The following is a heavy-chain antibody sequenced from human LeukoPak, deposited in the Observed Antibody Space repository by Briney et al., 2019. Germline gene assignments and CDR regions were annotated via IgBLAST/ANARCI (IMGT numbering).Heavy chain of an antibody. Sequence: GGSLRLSCAASGFTFSSYSMNWVRQAPGKGPEWVSSISSSSSYIYYADSVKGRFTISRDNAKNSLYLQMNSLRAEDTAVYYCARDFKQLWFTWGQGTLVTVSS. V-gene: IGHV3-21*01. CDR3: ARDFKQLWFT. CDR1: GFTFSSYS. J-gene: IGHJ5*02. CDR2: ISSSSSYI. D-gene: IGHD5-18*01.